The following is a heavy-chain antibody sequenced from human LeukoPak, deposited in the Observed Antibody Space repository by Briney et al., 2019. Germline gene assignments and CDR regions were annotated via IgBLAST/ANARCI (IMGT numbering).Heavy chain of an antibody. V-gene: IGHV4-59*01. CDR2: IYYSGST. CDR3: ARVGYCSSTSCYGGAYYYYYYYMDV. CDR1: GGSISRYY. J-gene: IGHJ6*03. D-gene: IGHD2-2*01. Sequence: SETLSLTCTVSGGSISRYYWSWIRQPPGKGLEWIGYIYYSGSTNYNPSLKSRVTISVDTSKNQFSLKLSSVTAADTAVYYCARVGYCSSTSCYGGAYYYYYYYMDVWGKGTTVTVSS.